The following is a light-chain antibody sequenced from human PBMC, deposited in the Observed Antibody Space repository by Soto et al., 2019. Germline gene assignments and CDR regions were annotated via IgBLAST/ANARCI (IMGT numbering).Light chain of an antibody. Sequence: ELVLTQSPCTLSLSQGERATLSCRASQSVTSNYLDWYQQKPGQAPRLLIYSASSRATGIPDRFSGSGSGTDFTLTISRLEPEDFAVYYCQQYGSSPPYTFGQGTKLESK. V-gene: IGKV3-20*01. J-gene: IGKJ2*01. CDR1: QSVTSNY. CDR2: SAS. CDR3: QQYGSSPPYT.